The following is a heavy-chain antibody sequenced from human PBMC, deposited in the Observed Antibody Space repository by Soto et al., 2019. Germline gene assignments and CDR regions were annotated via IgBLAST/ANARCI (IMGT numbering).Heavy chain of an antibody. V-gene: IGHV3-74*01. J-gene: IGHJ4*02. CDR1: GFTFSNYW. D-gene: IGHD3-16*01. Sequence: EVQLVESGGGLVQPGGSLRLSCAASGFTFSNYWMHWVRQAPGKGPVWVSRINTDGSTTNYADSVKGRFIISRDNAKNTLYLQTNSLGAEDTAVYYCARDLGGYASHWGQGTLVTVSS. CDR2: INTDGSTT. CDR3: ARDLGGYASH.